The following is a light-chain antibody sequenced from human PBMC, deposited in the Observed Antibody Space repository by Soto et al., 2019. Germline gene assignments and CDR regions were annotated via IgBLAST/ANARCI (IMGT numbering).Light chain of an antibody. V-gene: IGLV2-18*02. CDR2: EVS. CDR1: SSDVGSYNR. Sequence: QSALTQPPSVSGSPGQSVTISCTGTSSDVGSYNRVSWYQQPPGTAPKLMIYEVSNRPSGVPDRFSGSKSGNTASLTISGLQGEDEADYYCSSYSNSSTWVFGGGTKLTVL. J-gene: IGLJ2*01. CDR3: SSYSNSSTWV.